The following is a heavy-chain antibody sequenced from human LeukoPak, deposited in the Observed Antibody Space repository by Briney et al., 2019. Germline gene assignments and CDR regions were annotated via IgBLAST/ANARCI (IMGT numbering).Heavy chain of an antibody. CDR1: GLTFSTTW. CDR3: ATARSFRFEY. V-gene: IGHV3-74*01. Sequence: GGSLRLSCATSGLTFSTTWMHWVRQAPGKGLMWVSRMNGEGTTIDYADSVKGRFTVSRDYAKNTLFLQMNNLRTEDTALYFCATARSFRFEYWGQGSLVIVSA. CDR2: MNGEGTTI. D-gene: IGHD1-26*01. J-gene: IGHJ4*02.